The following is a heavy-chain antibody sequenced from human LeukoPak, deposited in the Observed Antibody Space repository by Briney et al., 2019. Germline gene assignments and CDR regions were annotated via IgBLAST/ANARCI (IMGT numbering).Heavy chain of an antibody. Sequence: SETLSLTCAVYGGSFSGYYWSWIRQPPGKGLEWIGEINHSGSTNYNPSLKSRVTISVDTSKNQFSLKLSSVTAADSAVYYCVRCPYCGGDCYSHFDYWGQGTLVTVSS. J-gene: IGHJ4*02. D-gene: IGHD2-21*01. CDR2: INHSGST. CDR3: VRCPYCGGDCYSHFDY. V-gene: IGHV4-34*01. CDR1: GGSFSGYY.